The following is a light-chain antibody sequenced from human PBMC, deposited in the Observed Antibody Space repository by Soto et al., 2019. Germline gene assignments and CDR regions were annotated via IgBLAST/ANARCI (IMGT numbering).Light chain of an antibody. CDR2: EVS. J-gene: IGLJ2*01. Sequence: QSALTQPASVSGSPGQSITISCTGTSSDVSSYNYVSWYQQHPGKAPKLMIFEVSNRPSGVSNRFSGSKSGNTASLTISGLQAEDEADYYCSSYTSSSVVFGGGTKLTVL. V-gene: IGLV2-14*01. CDR1: SSDVSSYNY. CDR3: SSYTSSSVV.